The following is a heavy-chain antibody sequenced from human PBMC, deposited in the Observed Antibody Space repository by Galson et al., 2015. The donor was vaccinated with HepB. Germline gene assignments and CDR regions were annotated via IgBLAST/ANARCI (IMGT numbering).Heavy chain of an antibody. D-gene: IGHD4-17*01. Sequence: SVKVSCKASGGTFSNYAFSWVRQAPGQGLEWMGGITPILGTTNYAQNFQGRVTITADRSTTTVYMELSSLRSEDTAMYYCARVSPRDYPSLYYYGMDVWGQGATVIVS. CDR1: GGTFSNYA. V-gene: IGHV1-69*10. CDR3: ARVSPRDYPSLYYYGMDV. J-gene: IGHJ6*02. CDR2: ITPILGTT.